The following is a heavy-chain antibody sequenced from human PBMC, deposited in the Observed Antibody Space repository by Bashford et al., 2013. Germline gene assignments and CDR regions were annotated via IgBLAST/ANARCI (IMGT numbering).Heavy chain of an antibody. D-gene: IGHD2-2*01. CDR3: AKGRVPAAFDY. J-gene: IGHJ4*02. CDR2: ISAYNGNT. V-gene: IGHV1-18*01. Sequence: WVRQAPGQGLEWMGWISAYNGNTNYAQKLQGRVTMTTDTSTSTAYMELRSLRSDDTAVYYCAKGRVPAAFDYWGQGTLVTVSS.